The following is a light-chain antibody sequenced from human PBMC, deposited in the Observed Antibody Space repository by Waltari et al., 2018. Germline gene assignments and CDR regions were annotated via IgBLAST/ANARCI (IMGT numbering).Light chain of an antibody. CDR3: QQYDNLVT. Sequence: DMQMKQSPSSLSASVGDRITISCRASQNINTYINWYQQKPGKAPELLIYDVSKLETGVPSRFGGSGSGTDFSFTISSLQPEDIATYYCQQYDNLVTFGGGTRV. J-gene: IGKJ4*01. V-gene: IGKV1-33*01. CDR2: DVS. CDR1: QNINTY.